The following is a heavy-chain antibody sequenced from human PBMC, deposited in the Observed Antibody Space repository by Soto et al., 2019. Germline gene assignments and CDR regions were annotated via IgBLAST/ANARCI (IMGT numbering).Heavy chain of an antibody. CDR1: GGSIGSYY. Sequence: SETLCLTWTVSGGSIGSYYWSWIRQPPGKGLEWIGYIYYSGSTNYNPSLKSRVTISVDTSKNQFSLKLSSVTAADTAVYYCARHHAAGISQYFDYWGQGTLVTVSS. CDR3: ARHHAAGISQYFDY. D-gene: IGHD6-13*01. CDR2: IYYSGST. J-gene: IGHJ4*02. V-gene: IGHV4-59*08.